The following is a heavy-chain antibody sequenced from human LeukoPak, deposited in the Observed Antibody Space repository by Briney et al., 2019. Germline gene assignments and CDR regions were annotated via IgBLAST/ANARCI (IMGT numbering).Heavy chain of an antibody. D-gene: IGHD7-27*01. CDR2: ISYDGSNK. CDR1: GFTFSNYA. J-gene: IGHJ4*02. V-gene: IGHV3-30-3*01. Sequence: GGSLRLSCAASGFTFSNYAMHWVRQAPGKGLEWVAVISYDGSNKYYADSVKGRFTISRDNSKNTLYLQMNSLRAEDTAVYYCARGGGDLGDYWGQGTLVTVSS. CDR3: ARGGGDLGDY.